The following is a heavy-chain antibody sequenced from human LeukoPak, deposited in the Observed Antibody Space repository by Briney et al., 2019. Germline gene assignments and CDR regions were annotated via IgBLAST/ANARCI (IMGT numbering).Heavy chain of an antibody. CDR2: ISSSSSYI. J-gene: IGHJ3*02. V-gene: IGHV3-21*01. CDR1: GFTFSSSS. Sequence: GGSLRLSCAASGFTFSSSSMNWVRQAPGKGLEWASSISSSSSYISYADSVKGRFTISRDNAKNSLYLQMNSLRAEDTAAYYCARSHPDAFDIWGQGTMVTVSS. CDR3: ARSHPDAFDI.